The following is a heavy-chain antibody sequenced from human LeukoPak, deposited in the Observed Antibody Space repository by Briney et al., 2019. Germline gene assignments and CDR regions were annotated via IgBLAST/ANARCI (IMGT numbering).Heavy chain of an antibody. Sequence: ASVKVSCKASGYTFTGYYIHWVRQAPGQGLEWMGWINPNSGGTNYAQKFQGRVTMTRDTSISTAYMELSRLGSDDTAVYYCARDPLVAASATFDYWGQGTLVTVSS. CDR1: GYTFTGYY. D-gene: IGHD2-15*01. CDR3: ARDPLVAASATFDY. J-gene: IGHJ4*02. CDR2: INPNSGGT. V-gene: IGHV1-2*02.